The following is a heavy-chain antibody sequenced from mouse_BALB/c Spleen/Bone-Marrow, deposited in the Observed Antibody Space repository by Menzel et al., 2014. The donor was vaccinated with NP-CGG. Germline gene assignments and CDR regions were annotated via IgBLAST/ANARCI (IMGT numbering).Heavy chain of an antibody. J-gene: IGHJ2*01. Sequence: EVQLVESGGGLVQPGGSRKLSCAASGFTFSSFGMHWVRQAPEKGLEWVAYISSGSSTIYYGDTVMGRFTISRDNPKSTLFLQMTSLGSEDAATYYCVRSGSSSGYFDYWGQGTTLTVSS. CDR1: GFTFSSFG. CDR2: ISSGSSTI. V-gene: IGHV5-17*02. D-gene: IGHD1-1*01. CDR3: VRSGSSSGYFDY.